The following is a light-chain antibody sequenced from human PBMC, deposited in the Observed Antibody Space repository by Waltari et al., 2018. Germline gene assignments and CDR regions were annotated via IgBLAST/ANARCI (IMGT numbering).Light chain of an antibody. Sequence: DIQMTQSPSSVSASMGDTVTISCRASQDILSWLAWFQQKPGTAPKRLIYGASNLKGGVPSRFSGSGSGTHFTLSISSLHPEDFATYYCQQVHSFPFTFGPGTKVDLK. CDR3: QQVHSFPFT. J-gene: IGKJ3*01. V-gene: IGKV1-12*01. CDR2: GAS. CDR1: QDILSW.